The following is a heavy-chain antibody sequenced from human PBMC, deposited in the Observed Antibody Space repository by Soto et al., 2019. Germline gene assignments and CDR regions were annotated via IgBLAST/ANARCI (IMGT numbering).Heavy chain of an antibody. CDR1: GYTFTSYY. V-gene: IGHV1-46*01. CDR3: SRDLPAMVEVSDY. Sequence: QVQLVQSGAEVKKPGASVKVSCKASGYTFTSYYMHWVRQAPGQGLEWMGIINPSGGSTSYAQKFQGRVTMTRDTSTSTGYMQLSSLRSEDTAVYYCSRDLPAMVEVSDYWGQGTLVTVSS. D-gene: IGHD5-18*01. J-gene: IGHJ4*02. CDR2: INPSGGST.